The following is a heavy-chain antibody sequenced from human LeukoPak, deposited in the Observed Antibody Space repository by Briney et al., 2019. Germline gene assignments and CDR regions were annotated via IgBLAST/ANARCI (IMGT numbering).Heavy chain of an antibody. D-gene: IGHD6-19*01. Sequence: SETLSLTCTVSGGSISSYYWSWIRQPPGKGLEWIGYIYYSGSTNYNPSLKSRVTISVNTSKNQFSLKLSSVTAADTAVYYCASSGWYLLTFDYWSQGTLVTVSS. CDR2: IYYSGST. CDR1: GGSISSYY. CDR3: ASSGWYLLTFDY. J-gene: IGHJ4*02. V-gene: IGHV4-59*01.